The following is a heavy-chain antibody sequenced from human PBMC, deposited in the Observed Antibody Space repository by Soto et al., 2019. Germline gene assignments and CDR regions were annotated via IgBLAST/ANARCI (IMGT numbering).Heavy chain of an antibody. CDR2: LNEDGSFT. CDR3: ARDDDNDANALDY. CDR1: EFTFSSYW. V-gene: IGHV3-74*01. Sequence: EVQLVESGGGLVRPGGSLRLSCVASEFTFSSYWMHWVRQTPGKGLVWVSRLNEDGSFTSYADSVKGRFTIFRDNAKNTLDLQMNNLRDEDTAVYYCARDDDNDANALDYWGPGTLVTVSS. J-gene: IGHJ4*02.